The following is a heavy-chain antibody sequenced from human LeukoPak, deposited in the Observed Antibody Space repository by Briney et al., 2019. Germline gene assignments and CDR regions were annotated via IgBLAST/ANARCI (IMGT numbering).Heavy chain of an antibody. CDR2: INWNSDTI. V-gene: IGHV3-9*01. CDR3: VIEARSDGDYFDP. J-gene: IGHJ5*02. Sequence: PGGSLRLSCVASGFTFDDYAMYWVRQVPGKGLEWVSGINWNSDTIDYADSVKGRFTISRDNAKNSLYLQMTSLRTEDTALYYCVIEARSDGDYFDPWGQGTLVTVSS. CDR1: GFTFDDYA. D-gene: IGHD4-17*01.